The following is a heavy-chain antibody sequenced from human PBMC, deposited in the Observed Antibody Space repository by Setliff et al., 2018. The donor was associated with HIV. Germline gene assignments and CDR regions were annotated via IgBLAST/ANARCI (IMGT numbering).Heavy chain of an antibody. Sequence: SETLSLTCTVSGGSISGDYYWSWIRQPPGKGLEWIGYIYYSGGTPSLKSRVTISVDTSKNQFSLKLSSVTAADTAVYYCARDGFWSGYIDYWGQGTVVTVSS. CDR3: ARDGFWSGYIDY. V-gene: IGHV4-30-4*08. CDR1: GGSISGDYY. J-gene: IGHJ4*02. CDR2: IYYSGGT. D-gene: IGHD3-3*01.